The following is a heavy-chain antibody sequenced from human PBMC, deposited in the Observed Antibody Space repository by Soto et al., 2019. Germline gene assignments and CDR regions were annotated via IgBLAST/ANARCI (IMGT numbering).Heavy chain of an antibody. J-gene: IGHJ4*02. CDR3: AAYDSEGYFDY. CDR2: IYFSGST. CDR1: NGSITNFH. V-gene: IGHV4-59*01. Sequence: TLSLTCTVSNGSITNFHWSWIRQPPGKGLEWIGYIYFSGSTNYNPSLKSRVTMSIDTSKNEFSLKLISVTAADTAAYYCAAYDSEGYFDYWGQGALVTV. D-gene: IGHD3-9*01.